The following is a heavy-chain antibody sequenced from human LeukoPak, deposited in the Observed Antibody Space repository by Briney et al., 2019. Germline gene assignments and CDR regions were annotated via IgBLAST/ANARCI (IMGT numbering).Heavy chain of an antibody. V-gene: IGHV3-48*02. CDR3: ARDQTPFY. D-gene: IGHD2-15*01. CDR1: GFTFNSYS. Sequence: GGSLRLSCAASGFTFNSYSMNWVRQAPGKGLEWVSYISSSSSTIYYADSVKGRFTISRDNAKSSMWLQMNSLRDEDTAVYYCARDQTPFYWGQGSLVTVSS. CDR2: ISSSSSTI. J-gene: IGHJ4*02.